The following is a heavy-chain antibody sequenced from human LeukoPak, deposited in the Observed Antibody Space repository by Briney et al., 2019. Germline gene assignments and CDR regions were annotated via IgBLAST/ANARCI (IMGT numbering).Heavy chain of an antibody. V-gene: IGHV3-53*01. CDR1: GFTVSSNY. Sequence: GGSLRLSCAASGFTVSSNYMSWVRQAPGKGLEWVSVIYSGGSTYYADSVKGRFTISRDNSKNTLYLQMNSLRAEDTAVYYCASQASSSWYGNWFDPWGQGTLVTVSS. CDR3: ASQASSSWYGNWFDP. D-gene: IGHD6-13*01. J-gene: IGHJ5*02. CDR2: IYSGGST.